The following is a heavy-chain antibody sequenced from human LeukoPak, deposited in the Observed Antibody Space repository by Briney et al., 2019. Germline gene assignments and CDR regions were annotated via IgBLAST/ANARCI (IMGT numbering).Heavy chain of an antibody. Sequence: SGPTLVNPTQTLTLTCTFSGFSLSTSGVGVGWIRQPPGKALEWLALIYWDDDKRYSPSLKSRLTITKDTSKNQVVLTMTNMDPVDTATYYCAHRRGQEDIVVVPAAIDFDYWGQGTLVTVSS. CDR2: IYWDDDK. V-gene: IGHV2-5*02. CDR1: GFSLSTSGVG. D-gene: IGHD2-2*01. CDR3: AHRRGQEDIVVVPAAIDFDY. J-gene: IGHJ4*02.